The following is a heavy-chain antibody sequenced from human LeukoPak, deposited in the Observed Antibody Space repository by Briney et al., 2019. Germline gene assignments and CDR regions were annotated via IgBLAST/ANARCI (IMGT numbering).Heavy chain of an antibody. D-gene: IGHD3-22*01. Sequence: GGSLRLSCAASGFTFSNAWMSWVRQAPGKGLEWVGRIKSKTDGGTTDYAAPVKGRFTISRDDSKNTLYLQMNSLKTEDTAVYYCTTGHPLYGDYDSSGYYWSREGIGFDYWGQGTLVTVSS. V-gene: IGHV3-15*01. CDR1: GFTFSNAW. CDR3: TTGHPLYGDYDSSGYYWSREGIGFDY. CDR2: IKSKTDGGTT. J-gene: IGHJ4*02.